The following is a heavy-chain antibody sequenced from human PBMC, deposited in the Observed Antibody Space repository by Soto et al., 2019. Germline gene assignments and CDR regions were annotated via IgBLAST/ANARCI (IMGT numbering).Heavy chain of an antibody. CDR1: RGSISSGGYF. V-gene: IGHV4-30-2*01. D-gene: IGHD3-9*01. J-gene: IGHJ6*02. CDR3: ARARDDILTGYRATRYYGMDV. Sequence: SETVPHSCAVSRGSISSGGYFWSWIRHPPGTGPERIGYIYHSGSTYYNPSLKSRVTISVDRSKNQFSLKLSSVTAADTAVYYCARARDDILTGYRATRYYGMDVWGQGTTVTVSS. CDR2: IYHSGST.